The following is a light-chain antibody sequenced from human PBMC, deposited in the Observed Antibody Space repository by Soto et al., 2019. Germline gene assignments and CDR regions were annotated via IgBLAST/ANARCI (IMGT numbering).Light chain of an antibody. CDR3: QQYGSSPYT. CDR1: QSVPTRS. J-gene: IGKJ2*01. V-gene: IGKV3-20*01. Sequence: DIVLTQSQGTLSLSPGDRAALSCTASQSVPTRSLAWYRQKPGQAPRLLIYRASSRATVIPDRFSGSGSGTDFTLTISRLEPEDFAVYYCQQYGSSPYTFGQGTNLQIK. CDR2: RAS.